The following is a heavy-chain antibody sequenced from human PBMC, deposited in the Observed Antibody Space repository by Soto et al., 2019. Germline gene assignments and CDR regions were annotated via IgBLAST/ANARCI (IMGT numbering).Heavy chain of an antibody. CDR1: GDSVSSNSAA. Sequence: PSQTLSLTCAISGDSVSSNSAAWNWIRQSPSRGLEWLGRTYYRSKWYNDYAVSVKSRITINPDTSKNQFSLQLNSVTPEDTAVYYCASGMYYYDSSAPPDAFDFSGQGTIVTVSS. D-gene: IGHD3-22*01. J-gene: IGHJ3*01. CDR3: ASGMYYYDSSAPPDAFDF. CDR2: TYYRSKWYN. V-gene: IGHV6-1*01.